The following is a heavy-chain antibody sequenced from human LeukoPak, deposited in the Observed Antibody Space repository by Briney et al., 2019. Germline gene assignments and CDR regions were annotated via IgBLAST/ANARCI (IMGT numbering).Heavy chain of an antibody. D-gene: IGHD4-23*01. V-gene: IGHV3-74*01. CDR3: ARGRPHGNDY. CDR1: GFTFSSYW. Sequence: GGSLRLSCAASGFTFSSYWMNWVRQAPGKGLVWVSRIASDGSSTTYADSVKGRFSISRDNAKNTLYLQMNSLRVEDTAVYYCARGRPHGNDYWGQGTLITVSS. CDR2: IASDGSST. J-gene: IGHJ4*02.